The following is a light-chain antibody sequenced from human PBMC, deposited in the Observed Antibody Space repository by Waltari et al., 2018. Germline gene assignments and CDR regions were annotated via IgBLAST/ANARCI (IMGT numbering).Light chain of an antibody. Sequence: QSALTQPASVSGSPGQSITISCTGTSSDVGCSNLVSWYQRHPGEAPTLIIYEVSKRPSGVSDRFSGSKSGNTASLTISGLQAEDEADYFCYSYAGSSTFEVFGGGTKLTVL. CDR2: EVS. V-gene: IGLV2-23*02. CDR1: SSDVGCSNL. CDR3: YSYAGSSTFEV. J-gene: IGLJ2*01.